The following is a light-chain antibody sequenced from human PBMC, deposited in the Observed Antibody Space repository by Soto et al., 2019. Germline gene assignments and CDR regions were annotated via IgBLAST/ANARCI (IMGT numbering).Light chain of an antibody. V-gene: IGKV1-33*01. CDR2: DAS. J-gene: IGKJ4*01. CDR1: QDISNY. CDR3: QQYDNLPIT. Sequence: DIQMTQSPSSLSASVGDRFTMTCHASQDISNYLNWYQQKPGKAPKLLIYDASNLETGVPSRFSGSGSGTDFTFTISSLQPEDIATYYCQQYDNLPITFGGGTKVDIK.